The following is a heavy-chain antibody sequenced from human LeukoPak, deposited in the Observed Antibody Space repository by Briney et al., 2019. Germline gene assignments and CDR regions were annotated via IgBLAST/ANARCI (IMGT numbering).Heavy chain of an antibody. J-gene: IGHJ5*02. Sequence: GGSLRLSCVASGFSFGVYSMNWVRQAPGKGLEWVSTISGASSDNYIDYADSVKGRFTISRDNAKNSVFLEMNGLRDDDTAVYYCTREGGVGPWGQGTLVSVSS. CDR1: GFSFGVYS. CDR2: ISGASSDNYI. V-gene: IGHV3-21*01. D-gene: IGHD3-16*01. CDR3: TREGGVGP.